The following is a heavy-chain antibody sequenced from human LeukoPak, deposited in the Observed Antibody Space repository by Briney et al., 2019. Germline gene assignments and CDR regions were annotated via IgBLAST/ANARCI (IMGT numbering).Heavy chain of an antibody. J-gene: IGHJ6*03. V-gene: IGHV1-69*06. CDR1: GGTFSSYA. CDR2: IIPIFGTA. D-gene: IGHD2-21*02. CDR3: ARGVTARGFYYYMDV. Sequence: SVKVSCKASGGTFSSYAISWVRQAPGQGLEWMGGIIPIFGTANYAQKFQGRVTITADKSTSTAYMELSSLRSEDTAVYYCARGVTARGFYYYMDVWGKGTTVTVSS.